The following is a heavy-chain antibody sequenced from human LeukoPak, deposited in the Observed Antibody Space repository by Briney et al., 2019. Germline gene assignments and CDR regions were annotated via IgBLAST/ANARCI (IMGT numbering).Heavy chain of an antibody. D-gene: IGHD2-15*01. CDR1: GFTFSRYS. V-gene: IGHV3-48*01. CDR3: ARACSGGGCYLAAFDI. J-gene: IGHJ3*02. Sequence: PGGSLRLSCAASGFTFSRYSMNWVRQAPGKGLEWVSYISSSSSTVYYADSLKGRFTISRDNAKSTLFLQMDSLRAEDTAVYYCARACSGGGCYLAAFDIWGQGTMVTVSS. CDR2: ISSSSSTV.